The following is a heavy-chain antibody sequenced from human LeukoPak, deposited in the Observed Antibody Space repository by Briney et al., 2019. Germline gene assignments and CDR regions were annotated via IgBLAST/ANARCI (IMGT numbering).Heavy chain of an antibody. CDR2: IHHSGST. J-gene: IGHJ4*02. Sequence: PSETLSLTCTVSGYSISSGYYWGWIRQPAGKGLEWIGSIHHSGSTYQNPSLKSRVTISVDTSKNQFSLKLNSVTAADTAVYYCARLPGYSSGWYFDYWGQGTLVTVSS. CDR3: ARLPGYSSGWYFDY. V-gene: IGHV4-38-2*02. D-gene: IGHD6-19*01. CDR1: GYSISSGYY.